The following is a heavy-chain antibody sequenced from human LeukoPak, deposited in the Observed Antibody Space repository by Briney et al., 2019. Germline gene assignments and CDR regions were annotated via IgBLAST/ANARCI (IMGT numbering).Heavy chain of an antibody. CDR2: ISSGGNT. D-gene: IGHD3-22*01. V-gene: IGHV3-53*01. CDR3: AREVRGYYFDY. Sequence: GGSLGLSCAASGFIVSSNYMSWVRQAPGKGLEWVSVISSGGNTYYADSVKGRFTISRDISKNTLYLQMNGLRAEDTAVYYCAREVRGYYFDYWGQGTLVTVSS. J-gene: IGHJ4*02. CDR1: GFIVSSNY.